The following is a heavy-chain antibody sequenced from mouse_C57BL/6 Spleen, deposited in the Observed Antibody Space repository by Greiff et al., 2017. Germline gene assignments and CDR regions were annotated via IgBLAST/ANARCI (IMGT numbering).Heavy chain of an antibody. CDR1: GYTFTSYW. J-gene: IGHJ4*01. CDR3: ARGTSSGYAMDY. D-gene: IGHD3-2*02. Sequence: QVQLQQPGAELVKPGASVKMSCKASGYTFTSYWMHWVKQRPGRGLEWIGRIDPNGGGTKYNEKFKSKATLTVDNPSSTAYMQLSSLTSEDSAVYCCARGTSSGYAMDYWGQGTSVTVSS. CDR2: IDPNGGGT. V-gene: IGHV1-72*01.